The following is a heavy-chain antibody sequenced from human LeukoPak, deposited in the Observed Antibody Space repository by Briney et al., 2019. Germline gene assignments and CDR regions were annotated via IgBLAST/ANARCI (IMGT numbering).Heavy chain of an antibody. Sequence: GGSLRPSCTASGFTFSNAWMSWVRQAPGKGLEWVGRIKSKTDGGTTDYAAPVKGRFTISRDDSKNTLYLQMNSLKTEDTAAYYCTTSTYYDFWSGYYTGNWFDPWGQGTLVTVSS. CDR2: IKSKTDGGTT. CDR1: GFTFSNAW. CDR3: TTSTYYDFWSGYYTGNWFDP. D-gene: IGHD3-3*01. J-gene: IGHJ5*02. V-gene: IGHV3-15*01.